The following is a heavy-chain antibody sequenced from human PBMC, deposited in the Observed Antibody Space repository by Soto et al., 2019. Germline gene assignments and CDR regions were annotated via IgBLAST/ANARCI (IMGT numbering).Heavy chain of an antibody. Sequence: QVQLQESGPGLVKPSETLSLTCTVSGGSISSYYWSWIRQPPGKGLEWIGYIYYSGSTNYNPSLKIRVTISVDTSKNQFSLKLSSVTAADTAVYYCAREGGTTVTTFTSDAFDIWGQGTMVTVSS. CDR2: IYYSGST. D-gene: IGHD4-17*01. CDR1: GGSISSYY. CDR3: AREGGTTVTTFTSDAFDI. V-gene: IGHV4-59*01. J-gene: IGHJ3*02.